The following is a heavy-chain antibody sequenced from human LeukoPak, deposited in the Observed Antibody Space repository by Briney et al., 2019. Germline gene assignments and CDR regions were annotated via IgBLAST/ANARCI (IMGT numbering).Heavy chain of an antibody. CDR1: GFTFSSYA. D-gene: IGHD4-17*01. CDR3: AKEVLLSYGDYTYVDY. CDR2: VSGGDGST. V-gene: IGHV3-23*01. Sequence: PGGSLRLSCAASGFTFSSYAMSWVRQAPGKGLEWVSTVSGGDGSTYYPDSVKGRFTISRDDSKNTLYLQMNSLRAEDTAVYYCAKEVLLSYGDYTYVDYWGQGTLVTVSS. J-gene: IGHJ4*02.